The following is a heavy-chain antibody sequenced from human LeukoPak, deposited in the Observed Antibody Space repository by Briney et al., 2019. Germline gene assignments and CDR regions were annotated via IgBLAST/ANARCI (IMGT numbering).Heavy chain of an antibody. CDR2: IYYSGST. Sequence: PSETLSLTCTVSGGSISSSSYYWSWIRQPPGKGLEWIGSIYYSGSTYYNPSLKSRVTISVDTSKNQFSLKLSSVTAADTAVYYCARHKVYDSRSDAFDIWGQGTMVTVSS. J-gene: IGHJ3*02. CDR3: ARHKVYDSRSDAFDI. CDR1: GGSISSSSYY. D-gene: IGHD3-22*01. V-gene: IGHV4-39*01.